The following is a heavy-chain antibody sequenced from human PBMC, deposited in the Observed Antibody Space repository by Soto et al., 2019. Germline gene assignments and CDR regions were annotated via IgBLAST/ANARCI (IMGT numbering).Heavy chain of an antibody. CDR3: ARNKDGVDY. CDR2: ISGSGGST. V-gene: IGHV3-23*01. Sequence: GGSLRLSCAASGFTFSSYAMSWVRQAPGKGLEWVSAISGSGGSTYYADSVKGRFTISRDNAKNTLYLQMNSLRVDDTAVYYCARNKDGVDYWGQGTLVTVSS. CDR1: GFTFSSYA. J-gene: IGHJ4*02.